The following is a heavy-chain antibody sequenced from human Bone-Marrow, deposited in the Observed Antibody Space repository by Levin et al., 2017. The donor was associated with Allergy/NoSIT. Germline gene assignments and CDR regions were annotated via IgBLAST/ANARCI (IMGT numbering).Heavy chain of an antibody. D-gene: IGHD2-2*01. J-gene: IGHJ2*01. V-gene: IGHV2-26*01. CDR3: ARMELRDCSGTNCYVSWYFDL. CDR1: GFSLSNARMG. CDR2: IFSNDEK. Sequence: SGPTLVKPTETLTLTCTVSGFSLSNARMGVSWIRQPPGKALEWLALIFSNDEKSYSTSLKSRLAISKDTSKSQVVLTMTNMDPVDTATYYCARMELRDCSGTNCYVSWYFDLWGRGTLVTVSS.